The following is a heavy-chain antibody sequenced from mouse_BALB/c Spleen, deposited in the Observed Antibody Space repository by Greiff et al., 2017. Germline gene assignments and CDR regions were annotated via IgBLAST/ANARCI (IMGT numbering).Heavy chain of an antibody. CDR3: ARLLRYAMDY. V-gene: IGHV5-9*03. CDR1: GFTFSSYT. D-gene: IGHD1-1*01. Sequence: EVQVVESGGGLVKPGGSLKLSCAASGFTFSSYTMSWVRQTPEKRLEWVATISSGGGNTYYPDSVKGRFTISRDNAKNNLYLQMSSLRSEDTALYYCARLLRYAMDYWGQGTSVTVSS. J-gene: IGHJ4*01. CDR2: ISSGGGNT.